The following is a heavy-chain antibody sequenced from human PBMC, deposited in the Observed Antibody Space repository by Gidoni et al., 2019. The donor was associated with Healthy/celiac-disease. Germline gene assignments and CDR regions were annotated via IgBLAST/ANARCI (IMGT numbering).Heavy chain of an antibody. V-gene: IGHV3-23*01. Sequence: EVQLLESGGGLVQPGGSLRLSCAASGFTFSSYAMSWVRQAPGKGLEWVSAISGSGGSTYYADSVEGRFTISRDNSKNTLYLQMNSLRAEDTAVYYCAKARGSYRYYFDYWGQGTLVTVSS. CDR1: GFTFSSYA. CDR2: ISGSGGST. J-gene: IGHJ4*02. D-gene: IGHD1-26*01. CDR3: AKARGSYRYYFDY.